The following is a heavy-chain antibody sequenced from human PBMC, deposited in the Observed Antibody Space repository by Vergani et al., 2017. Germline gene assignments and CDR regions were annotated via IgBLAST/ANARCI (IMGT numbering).Heavy chain of an antibody. J-gene: IGHJ4*02. CDR1: GGSISSGGYY. D-gene: IGHD2-2*01. V-gene: IGHV4-31*03. CDR2: IYYSGST. CDR3: ARDRRGYCSSTSCLTYFDL. Sequence: QVQLQESGPGLVKPSQTLSLTCTVSGGSISSGGYYWSWIRQHPGKGLEWIGYIYYSGSTYYNPSLKSRVTISVDTSKNPFSLKLSSVTAADTAVYYCARDRRGYCSSTSCLTYFDLWGQGTLVTVSS.